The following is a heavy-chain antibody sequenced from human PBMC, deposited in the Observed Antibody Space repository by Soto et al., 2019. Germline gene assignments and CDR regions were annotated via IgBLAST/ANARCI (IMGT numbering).Heavy chain of an antibody. CDR1: GCTFSSYA. V-gene: IGHV1-69*13. CDR3: VRGGSGIDEWFDP. J-gene: IGHJ5*02. D-gene: IGHD3-16*01. CDR2: IIPIFGTA. Sequence: SVKVSCKASGCTFSSYAISWVRQAPGQGLEWMGGIIPIFGTANYAQKFQGRVTITADESTSTAYMELSSLRSEDTAVYYCVRGGSGIDEWFDPWGKGTLVTVSS.